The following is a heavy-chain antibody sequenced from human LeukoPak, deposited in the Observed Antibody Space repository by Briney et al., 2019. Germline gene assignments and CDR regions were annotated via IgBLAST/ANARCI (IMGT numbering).Heavy chain of an antibody. CDR3: AKGGNYDYVWGSYRFDY. Sequence: GGSLRLSCAASGFTFSSHVMNWVRQAPGKGLGWVSVISGGSNTYYADSVKGRFTISRDNSKNTLYLQMNSLRAEDTAVYYCAKGGNYDYVWGSYRFDYWGQGTLVTVSS. CDR1: GFTFSSHV. CDR2: ISGGSNT. V-gene: IGHV3-23*01. J-gene: IGHJ4*02. D-gene: IGHD3-16*02.